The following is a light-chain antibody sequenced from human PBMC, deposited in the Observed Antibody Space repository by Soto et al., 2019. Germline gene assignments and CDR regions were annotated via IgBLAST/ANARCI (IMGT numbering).Light chain of an antibody. V-gene: IGLV2-11*01. Sequence: QSALTQPRSVSGSPGQSVTISCTGTSSDVGSYKYVSWYQHHPGKAPKLMIFDVNKRPSGVPDRFSGSNSGNAASLTISGLQPEDEADYFCCSFVDSDTVLFDGGTKLTVL. CDR3: CSFVDSDTVL. CDR1: SSDVGSYKY. J-gene: IGLJ3*02. CDR2: DVN.